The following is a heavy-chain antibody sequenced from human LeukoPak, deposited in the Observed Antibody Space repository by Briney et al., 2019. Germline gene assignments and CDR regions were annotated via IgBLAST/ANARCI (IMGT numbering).Heavy chain of an antibody. CDR2: ISGSGGST. J-gene: IGHJ4*02. V-gene: IGHV3-23*01. Sequence: GGSLRLSCAASGFTFSRYGMSWVRQAPGKGLEWVSAISGSGGSTYYADSVKGRFTISRDNSKNTLYLQMNSLRAEDTAVYYCARHYDILTGYYAYYFDYWGQGTLVTVSS. CDR3: ARHYDILTGYYAYYFDY. CDR1: GFTFSRYG. D-gene: IGHD3-9*01.